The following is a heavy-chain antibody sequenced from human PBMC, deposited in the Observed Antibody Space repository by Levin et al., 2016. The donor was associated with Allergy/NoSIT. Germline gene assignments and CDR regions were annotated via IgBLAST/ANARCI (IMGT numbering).Heavy chain of an antibody. V-gene: IGHV3-11*03. CDR3: AMPYYDIFMDV. Sequence: RQAPGKGLEWVSYISSSSSYTNYADSVKGRFTISRDNAKNSLYLQMNSLRAEDTAVYYCAMPYYDIFMDVWGQGTTVTVSS. CDR2: ISSSSSYT. D-gene: IGHD3-9*01. J-gene: IGHJ6*02.